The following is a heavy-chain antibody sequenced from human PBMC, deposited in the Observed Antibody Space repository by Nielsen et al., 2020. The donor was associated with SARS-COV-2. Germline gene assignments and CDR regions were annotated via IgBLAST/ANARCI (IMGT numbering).Heavy chain of an antibody. CDR2: IYYSGGT. D-gene: IGHD6-19*01. J-gene: IGHJ4*02. Sequence: SETLSLTCTVSGGSISSYYWSWIRQPPGKGLEWIGYIYYSGGTNYNPSLKSRVTISVDTSKNQFSLKLSSVTAADTAVYYCARELAVAGIDYFDYWGQGTLVTVSS. CDR3: ARELAVAGIDYFDY. CDR1: GGSISSYY. V-gene: IGHV4-59*01.